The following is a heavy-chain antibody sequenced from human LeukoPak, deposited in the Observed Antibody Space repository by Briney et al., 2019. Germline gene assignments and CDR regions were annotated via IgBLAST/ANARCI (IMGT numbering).Heavy chain of an antibody. CDR3: ARVAGLRRPMDV. D-gene: IGHD2-15*01. V-gene: IGHV3-33*01. CDR1: GYTFSSYG. CDR2: IWYDGSVQ. Sequence: GGSLSPSCVASGYTFSSYGMHWVRQAPGKGLEWVAVIWYDGSVQYYADSVKGRFTISRDNSKNTLHLQMNSLRAEDTAVYYCARVAGLRRPMDVWGQGTTVTVAS. J-gene: IGHJ6*02.